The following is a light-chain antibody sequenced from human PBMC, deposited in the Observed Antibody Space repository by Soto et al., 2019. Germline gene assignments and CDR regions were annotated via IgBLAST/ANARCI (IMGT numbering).Light chain of an antibody. CDR3: MQGIHWPPT. Sequence: DVAMTQSPLSLSVTLGQSASISCRSSETLVYSDGNTYLTWFHQRPGQSPRRLIFEVSKRDSGVPDRLSGSGSDTDFTLKITRVEPDDVGVYFCMQGIHWPPTFGPGTKLDIK. V-gene: IGKV2-30*01. J-gene: IGKJ3*01. CDR2: EVS. CDR1: ETLVYSDGNTY.